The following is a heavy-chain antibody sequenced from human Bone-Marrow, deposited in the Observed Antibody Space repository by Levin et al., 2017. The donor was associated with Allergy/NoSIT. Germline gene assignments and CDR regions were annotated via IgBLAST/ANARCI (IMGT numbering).Heavy chain of an antibody. J-gene: IGHJ4*02. V-gene: IGHV3-66*02. D-gene: IGHD5-12*01. CDR2: IYSGGST. Sequence: GESLKISCAASGFTVSSNYMSWVRQAPGKGLEWVSVIYSGGSTYYADSVKGRFTISRDNSKNTLYLQMNSLRAEDTAVYYCARELYSGYEIGYFDYWGQGTLVTVSS. CDR3: ARELYSGYEIGYFDY. CDR1: GFTVSSNY.